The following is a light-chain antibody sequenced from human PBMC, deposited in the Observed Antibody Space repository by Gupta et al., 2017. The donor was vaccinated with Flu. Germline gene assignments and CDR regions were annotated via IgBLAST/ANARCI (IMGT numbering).Light chain of an antibody. CDR2: DDS. V-gene: IGLV3-21*02. CDR3: QVGDRSSDHVV. J-gene: IGLJ2*01. Sequence: GGKNIGSKSVHWYRQKAGQAPVLVVYDDSDQPSGIPERFSGSNSGNTATLTIRRVEAGDEADYYCQVGDRSSDHVVFGGGTKLTVL. CDR1: NIGSKS.